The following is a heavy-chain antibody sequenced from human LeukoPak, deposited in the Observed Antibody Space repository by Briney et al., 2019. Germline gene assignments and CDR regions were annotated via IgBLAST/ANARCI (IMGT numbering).Heavy chain of an antibody. J-gene: IGHJ4*02. CDR1: GYTFTSYG. CDR3: ARGPQKAYDIVSGSYRYHFDY. Sequence: ASVKVSCKASGYTFTSYGISWVRQAPGQGLEWMGWISAYNGNTNYAQKLQGRVTMTTDTSTSTAYMELRSLRSEDTAVYYCARGPQKAYDIVSGSYRYHFDYWGQGTLVTVSS. CDR2: ISAYNGNT. D-gene: IGHD3-16*02. V-gene: IGHV1-18*01.